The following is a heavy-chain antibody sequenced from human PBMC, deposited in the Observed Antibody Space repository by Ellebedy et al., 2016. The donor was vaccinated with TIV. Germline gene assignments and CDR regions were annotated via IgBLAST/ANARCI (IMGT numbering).Heavy chain of an antibody. J-gene: IGHJ3*02. CDR1: GFTFSSYW. V-gene: IGHV3-7*01. Sequence: GESLKISCAASGFTFSSYWMTWVRQAPGKGLEWVANINQDGSEQYYVDSVQGRLTISSDNARNSLNLQMNSVRAEDAAVYYCATDGSYGDYRSPTHAFVMWGQGTMVIVSS. CDR3: ATDGSYGDYRSPTHAFVM. CDR2: INQDGSEQ. D-gene: IGHD4-17*01.